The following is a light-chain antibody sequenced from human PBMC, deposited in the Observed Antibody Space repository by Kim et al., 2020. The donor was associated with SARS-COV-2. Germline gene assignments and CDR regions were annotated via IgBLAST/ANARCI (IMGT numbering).Light chain of an antibody. V-gene: IGKV1-12*01. CDR2: AAS. J-gene: IGKJ1*01. CDR1: QDISHY. Sequence: SASGGDRVTISCRACQDISHYLAWYQQKPGKAPNLLIFAASSLQSGVPSRFTGSGSGTEFTLTISSLQPEDPATYYCQQAISYPTFGQGTKVDIK. CDR3: QQAISYPT.